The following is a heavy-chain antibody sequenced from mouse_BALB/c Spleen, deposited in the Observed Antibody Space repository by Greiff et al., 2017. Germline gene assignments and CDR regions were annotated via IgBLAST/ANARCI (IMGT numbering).Heavy chain of an antibody. CDR2: IYPGNVNT. CDR1: GYTFTSYY. J-gene: IGHJ4*01. V-gene: IGHV1S56*01. Sequence: VKLMESGPELVKPGASVRISCKASGYTFTSYYIHWVKQRPGQGLEWIGWIYPGNVNTKYNEKFKGKATLTADKSSSTAYMQLSSLTSEDSAVYFCARSGPYYAMDYWGQGTSVTVSS. D-gene: IGHD1-3*01. CDR3: ARSGPYYAMDY.